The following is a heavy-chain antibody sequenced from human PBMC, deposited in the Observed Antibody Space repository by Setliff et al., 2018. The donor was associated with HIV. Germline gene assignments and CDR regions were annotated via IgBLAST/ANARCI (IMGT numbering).Heavy chain of an antibody. J-gene: IGHJ4*02. CDR2: INKDGHHT. V-gene: IGHV3-43*01. CDR3: ARGKIVVVPAAMRPFDY. D-gene: IGHD2-2*01. Sequence: PGGSLRLSCAASGFTFHDFSMHWVRQAPGKGLEWVSLINKDGHHTLYADSVRGRFTISRDNAKNSLYLQMNSLRAEDTAVYYCARGKIVVVPAAMRPFDYWGQGTLVTVSS. CDR1: GFTFHDFS.